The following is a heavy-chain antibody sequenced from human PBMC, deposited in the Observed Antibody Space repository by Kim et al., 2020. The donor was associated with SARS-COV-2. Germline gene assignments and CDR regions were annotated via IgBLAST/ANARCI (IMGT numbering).Heavy chain of an antibody. J-gene: IGHJ6*02. Sequence: GESLKISCKGSGYSFTGYWISWVRQMPGKGLEWMGRIDPSDSYTNYSPSFQGHVTISADKSISTAYLQWSSLKASDTAMYYCARLRNPISKTYYGMDVWGQGTTVTVSS. V-gene: IGHV5-10-1*01. CDR1: GYSFTGYW. CDR2: IDPSDSYT. CDR3: ARLRNPISKTYYGMDV.